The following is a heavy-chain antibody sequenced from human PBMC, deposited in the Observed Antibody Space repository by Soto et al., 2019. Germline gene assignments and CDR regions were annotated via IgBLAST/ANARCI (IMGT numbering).Heavy chain of an antibody. CDR3: ARDYGDYVGYGAFDI. CDR1: GGSISSYY. Sequence: PSETLSLTCTVSGGSISSYYWSWIRQPPGKGLEWIGYIYYSGSTNYNPSLKSRVTISVDTSKNQFSLKLSSVTAADTAVYYCARDYGDYVGYGAFDIWGQGTMVTASS. CDR2: IYYSGST. D-gene: IGHD4-17*01. V-gene: IGHV4-59*01. J-gene: IGHJ3*02.